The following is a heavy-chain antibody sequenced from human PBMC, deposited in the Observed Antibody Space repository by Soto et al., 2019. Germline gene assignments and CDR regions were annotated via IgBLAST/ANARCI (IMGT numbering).Heavy chain of an antibody. D-gene: IGHD3-3*01. CDR1: GGSISSYY. J-gene: IGHJ3*02. V-gene: IGHV4-59*01. CDR2: IYYSGST. Sequence: QVQLQESGPGLVKPSETLSLTCTVSGGSISSYYWSWIRQPPGKGLEWIGYIYYSGSTNYNPSLKSRVTISVDTSKNQFSLKLSSVTAADTAVYYCARDVLYYDFWSGYWDGGAFDIWGQGTMVTVSS. CDR3: ARDVLYYDFWSGYWDGGAFDI.